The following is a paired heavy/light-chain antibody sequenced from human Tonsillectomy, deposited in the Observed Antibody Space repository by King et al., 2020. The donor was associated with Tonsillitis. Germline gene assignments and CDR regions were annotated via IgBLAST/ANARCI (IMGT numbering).Heavy chain of an antibody. D-gene: IGHD1-1*01. CDR2: VNPYSGGT. CDR3: ARERGPVERESLAEGFFDL. Sequence: QVQLVQSGAEVKKPGASVKISCQASGFTFTGHFIHWVRQAPGQGLEWMGLVNPYSGGTNYEQKFRARVTMTRETSFSTAYMELIGLTSDDTAVYFCARERGPVERESLAEGFFDLWGQGTLVTVSS. CDR1: GFTFTGHF. V-gene: IGHV1-2*02. J-gene: IGHJ4*02.
Light chain of an antibody. CDR1: QSVISNY. J-gene: IGKJ1*01. Sequence: ELVLTQSPGTLSLSPGERATLSCRASQSVISNYLAWYQQKPGQAPRLLIFGASNRATGIPVRFSGSGSGTDFTLTISRLEPEDIAVYYCLQYGVSPSSPWTFGQGTKVEAK. V-gene: IGKV3-20*01. CDR2: GAS. CDR3: LQYGVSPSSPWT.